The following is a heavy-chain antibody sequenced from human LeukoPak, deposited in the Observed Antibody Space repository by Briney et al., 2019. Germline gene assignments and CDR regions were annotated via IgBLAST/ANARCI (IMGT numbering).Heavy chain of an antibody. CDR2: LYSDGNT. CDR1: GFTVITND. V-gene: IGHV3-53*01. CDR3: ARGVEPLAANTLAY. J-gene: IGHJ4*02. D-gene: IGHD1-14*01. Sequence: PGGSLRLSCAASGFTVITNDMTWVRQAPGKGLERVSVLYSDGNTKYADSVRGRFTISRDNSKNTLYLEMNSLSPDDTAVYYCARGVEPLAANTLAYWGQGTLVTVSS.